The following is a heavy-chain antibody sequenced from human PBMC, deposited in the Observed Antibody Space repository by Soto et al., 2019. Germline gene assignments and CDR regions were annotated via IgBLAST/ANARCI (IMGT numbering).Heavy chain of an antibody. V-gene: IGHV3-48*03. CDR3: ARDVSGSFYVSGINDDAYDL. CDR1: GFTFSSYE. J-gene: IGHJ3*01. Sequence: PGGSLRLSCAASGFTFSSYEMNWVRQAPGKGLEWVAYISISGRTIYYADSVKGRLTISRDDAKSSLYLQMNSLRAGDTAVYYCARDVSGSFYVSGINDDAYDLWGQGTLVTVSS. D-gene: IGHD1-26*01. CDR2: ISISGRTI.